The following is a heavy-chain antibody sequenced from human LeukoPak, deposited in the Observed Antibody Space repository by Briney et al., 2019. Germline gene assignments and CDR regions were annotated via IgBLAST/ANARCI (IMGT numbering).Heavy chain of an antibody. V-gene: IGHV4-34*01. J-gene: IGHJ5*02. CDR2: INHSGST. D-gene: IGHD3-3*01. CDR1: GGSFSGYY. CDR3: ARAPRFLEWLLPYWFDP. Sequence: SETLSLTCAVYGGSFSGYYWSWIRQPPVKELEWIGEINHSGSTNYNPSLKSRVTISVDTSKNQFSLKLSSVTAADTAVYYCARAPRFLEWLLPYWFDPWGQGTLVTVSS.